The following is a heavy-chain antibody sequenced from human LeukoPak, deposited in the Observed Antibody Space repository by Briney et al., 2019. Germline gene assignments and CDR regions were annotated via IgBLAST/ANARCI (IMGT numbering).Heavy chain of an antibody. CDR2: ISAYNGNT. D-gene: IGHD3-22*01. V-gene: IGHV1-18*01. J-gene: IGHJ6*03. CDR1: GYTFTSYG. CDR3: ARATYYYDSSGCDYYYYYYMDV. Sequence: ASVKVSCKASGYTFTSYGISWVRQAPGQGLEWMGRISAYNGNTNYAQKLQGRVTMTTDTSTSTAYMELRSLRSEDTAVYYCARATYYYDSSGCDYYYYYYMDVCGKGTTVTISS.